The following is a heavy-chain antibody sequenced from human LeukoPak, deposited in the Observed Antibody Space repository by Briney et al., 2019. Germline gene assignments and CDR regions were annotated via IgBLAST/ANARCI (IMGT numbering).Heavy chain of an antibody. V-gene: IGHV1-46*01. CDR2: INPSGGST. Sequence: ASVKVSCKASGYTFTGYYMHWVRQAPGQGLEWMGIINPSGGSTSYAQKFQGRVTMTRDTSASTAYMELSSLRSEDMAVYYCARDNKVTVTTGSPSSGNRVGEYYYYYYMDVWGKGTTVTVSS. J-gene: IGHJ6*03. CDR1: GYTFTGYY. CDR3: ARDNKVTVTTGSPSSGNRVGEYYYYYYMDV. D-gene: IGHD4-17*01.